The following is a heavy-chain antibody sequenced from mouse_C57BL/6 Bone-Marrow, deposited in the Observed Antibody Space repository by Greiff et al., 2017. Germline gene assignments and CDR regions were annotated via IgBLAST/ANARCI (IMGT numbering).Heavy chain of an antibody. CDR2: IYLGNGYT. V-gene: IGHV1-58*01. CDR1: GYTFTSYG. J-gene: IGHJ2*01. Sequence: EVQLQQSGAELVRPGSSVKMSCKTSGYTFTSYGINWVKQRPGQGLEWIGYIYLGNGYTEYNEKFKGKATLPSNTSSSTAYMQLSSLTSEDSAIYFCAIYGNWVFDYWGQGTTLTVSS. CDR3: AIYGNWVFDY. D-gene: IGHD2-1*01.